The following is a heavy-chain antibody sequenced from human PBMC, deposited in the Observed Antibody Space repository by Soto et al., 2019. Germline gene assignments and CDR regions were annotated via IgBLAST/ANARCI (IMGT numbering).Heavy chain of an antibody. CDR2: VNAYNGNT. V-gene: IGHV1-18*01. Sequence: ASVKVSCKASGYTFTSYGISWVRQAPGQGLEWMGWVNAYNGNTNYAQKFQGRVTMTTDTSTSTAYMELRSLRSDDTAVYYCAREAVSGRTGFDYWGQRTLVTGSS. CDR1: GYTFTSYG. CDR3: AREAVSGRTGFDY. D-gene: IGHD6-19*01. J-gene: IGHJ4*02.